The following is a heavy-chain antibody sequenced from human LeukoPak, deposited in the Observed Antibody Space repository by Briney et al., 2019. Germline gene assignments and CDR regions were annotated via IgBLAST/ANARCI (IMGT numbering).Heavy chain of an antibody. CDR3: ARVSGSSSPPNYYYGMDV. J-gene: IGHJ6*02. D-gene: IGHD6-13*01. CDR2: IYYSGST. CDR1: GGSISSYY. V-gene: IGHV4-59*01. Sequence: SETLSLTCTVSGGSISSYYWSWIRQPPGKGLEWIGYIYYSGSTNYNPSLKSRVTISVDTSKNQLSLKLSSVTAADTAVYYCARVSGSSSPPNYYYGMDVWGQGTTVTVSS.